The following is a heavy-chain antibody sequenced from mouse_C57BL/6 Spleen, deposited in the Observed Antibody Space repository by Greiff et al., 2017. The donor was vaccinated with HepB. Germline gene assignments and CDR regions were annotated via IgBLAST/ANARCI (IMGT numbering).Heavy chain of an antibody. Sequence: VQLQQPGAELVMPGASVKLSCKASGYTFTSYWITWVKQRPGQGLEWIGDIYPGSGSTNYNEKFKSKATLTVDTSSSTAYMQLSSLTSEDSAVYYCAITTDYAMDYWGQGTSVTVSS. J-gene: IGHJ4*01. CDR1: GYTFTSYW. CDR3: AITTDYAMDY. CDR2: IYPGSGST. V-gene: IGHV1-55*01.